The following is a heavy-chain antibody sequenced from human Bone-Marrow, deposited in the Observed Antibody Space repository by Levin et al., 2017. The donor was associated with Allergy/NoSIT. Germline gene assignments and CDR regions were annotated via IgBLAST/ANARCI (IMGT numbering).Heavy chain of an antibody. D-gene: IGHD3-10*01. J-gene: IGHJ6*02. CDR1: GYSFSTYW. CDR2: IYPDDSDT. V-gene: IGHV5-51*01. Sequence: KSGESLKISCRGSGYSFSTYWIGWVRQMPGKGLEWMGIIYPDDSDTRYSPSFQGQVIISVDKSISTAYLRWSSLTASDPALYYCARRVPSSGVGMDVWGQGTTVTVSS. CDR3: ARRVPSSGVGMDV.